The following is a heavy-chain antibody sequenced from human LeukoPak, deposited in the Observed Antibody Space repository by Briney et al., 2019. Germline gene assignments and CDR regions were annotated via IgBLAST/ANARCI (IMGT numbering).Heavy chain of an antibody. CDR2: VSGSGTA. Sequence: SETLSLTCTVSTGSMNTFFWTWVRQPAGKGLEWIGRVSGSGTAYHNPSLGSRVSISLDTSNNQLFLKVFSVTPADTAVYYCARGNELTKTSGHYSFDYWSQGVLVSVSS. D-gene: IGHD1-1*01. CDR3: ARGNELTKTSGHYSFDY. J-gene: IGHJ4*02. CDR1: TGSMNTFF. V-gene: IGHV4-4*07.